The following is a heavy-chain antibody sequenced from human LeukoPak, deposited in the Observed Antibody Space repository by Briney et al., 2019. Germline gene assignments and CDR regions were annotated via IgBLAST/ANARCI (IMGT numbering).Heavy chain of an antibody. D-gene: IGHD6-6*01. V-gene: IGHV3-64*04. CDR1: GFTFSNFP. Sequence: GGSLRLSGSASGFTFSNFPMHWVRQVPGKGLEYVSAVSSDGGSTYYADSVKGRFTISRDNSKNTLYLQMNSLRAEDTAVYYCAKRQLGHIDYWGQGTLVIVSS. CDR3: AKRQLGHIDY. CDR2: VSSDGGST. J-gene: IGHJ4*02.